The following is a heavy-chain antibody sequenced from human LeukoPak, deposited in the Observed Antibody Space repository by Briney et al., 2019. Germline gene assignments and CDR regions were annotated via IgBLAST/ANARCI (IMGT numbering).Heavy chain of an antibody. CDR2: IKSKNDGAAT. D-gene: IGHD5-24*01. CDR3: VSRDAYKPRYFMDV. J-gene: IGHJ6*03. Sequence: GGPLRLPWAVPGLNLGMPWMNWAPRPPGGGLEWLGRIKSKNDGAATDYGAPVRGRFTISIDDSKNMLYLQMNSLKTEDTAVYYCVSRDAYKPRYFMDVWGKGTTVTVSS. V-gene: IGHV3-15*01. CDR1: GLNLGMPW.